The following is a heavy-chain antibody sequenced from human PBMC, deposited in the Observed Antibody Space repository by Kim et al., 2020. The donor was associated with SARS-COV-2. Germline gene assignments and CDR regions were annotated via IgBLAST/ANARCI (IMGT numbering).Heavy chain of an antibody. D-gene: IGHD3-16*01. J-gene: IGHJ5*02. CDR3: ARGGEPTAP. CDR2: STI. Sequence: STIYVADSVKGRFTISRDNAKNSLYLQMNRLRDEDTAVYYCARGGEPTAPWGQGTLVTVSS. V-gene: IGHV3-48*02.